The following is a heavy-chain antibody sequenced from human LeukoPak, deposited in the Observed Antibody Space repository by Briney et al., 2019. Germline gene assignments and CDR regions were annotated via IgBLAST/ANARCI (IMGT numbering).Heavy chain of an antibody. CDR1: GGTFSSYA. Sequence: SVKVSCKASGGTFSSYAISWVRQAPGQGLAWMGGIIPIFGTANYAQKFQGRVTITTDESTSTAYMELSSLRSEATAVYYCARALSIVVVPAAIPNYYYYYMDVWGKGTTVTVSS. D-gene: IGHD2-2*02. V-gene: IGHV1-69*05. CDR2: IIPIFGTA. CDR3: ARALSIVVVPAAIPNYYYYYMDV. J-gene: IGHJ6*03.